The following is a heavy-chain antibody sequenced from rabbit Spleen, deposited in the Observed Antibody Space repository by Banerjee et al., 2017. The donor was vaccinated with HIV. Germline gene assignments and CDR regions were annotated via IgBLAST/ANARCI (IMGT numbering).Heavy chain of an antibody. V-gene: IGHV1S45*01. D-gene: IGHD6-1*01. CDR2: IYAGSSGNT. J-gene: IGHJ4*01. CDR3: AREDFYGGGLAGYADL. Sequence: EESGGDLVKPEGSLTLTCTASGFSFSSSYWICWVRQAPGKGLEWIACIYAGSSGNTYYASWAKGRFTISKTSSTTVTLQMTSLTVADTATYFCAREDFYGGGLAGYADLWGPGTLVTVS. CDR1: GFSFSSSYW.